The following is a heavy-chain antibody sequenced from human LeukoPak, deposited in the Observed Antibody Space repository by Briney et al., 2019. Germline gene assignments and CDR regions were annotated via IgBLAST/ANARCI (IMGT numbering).Heavy chain of an antibody. CDR1: GFTFSSYA. CDR2: ISYDGSNK. J-gene: IGHJ5*02. CDR3: ARDLGGSSSGWFDP. V-gene: IGHV3-30*01. D-gene: IGHD6-6*01. Sequence: GGSLRLSCAASGFTFSSYAMHWVRQAPGKGLEWVAVISYDGSNKYYADSVKGRFTISRDNSKNTLYLQMNSLRAEDTAVYYCARDLGGSSSGWFDPWGQGTLVTVSS.